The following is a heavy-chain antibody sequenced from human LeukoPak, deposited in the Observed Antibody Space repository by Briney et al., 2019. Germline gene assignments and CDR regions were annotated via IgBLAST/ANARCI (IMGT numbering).Heavy chain of an antibody. CDR1: GGSISSSSYY. V-gene: IGHV4-39*07. J-gene: IGHJ4*02. D-gene: IGHD6-13*01. CDR2: IYYSGST. CDR3: ARVSSSPEYYFDY. Sequence: SETLSLTCTVSGGSISSSSYYWGWIRQPPGKGLEWIGSIYYSGSTYYNPSLKSRVTISVDTSRNQFSLKLSSVTAADTAVYYCARVSSSPEYYFDYWGQGTLVTVSS.